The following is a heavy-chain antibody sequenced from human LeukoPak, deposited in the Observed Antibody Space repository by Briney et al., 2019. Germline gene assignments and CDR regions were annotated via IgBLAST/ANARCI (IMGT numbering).Heavy chain of an antibody. Sequence: SGGSLRLSCAASGFTFSSNWMSWVRQAPGKGLEWVANIRQDGSDKYYMDSVKGRFTISRDNTKNSLSLQMNSLRVEDTAVYYCARDRDCGDGGCYPHFDNWGQGVRVTLSS. CDR2: IRQDGSDK. J-gene: IGHJ4*02. V-gene: IGHV3-7*01. CDR1: GFTFSSNW. D-gene: IGHD2-15*01. CDR3: ARDRDCGDGGCYPHFDN.